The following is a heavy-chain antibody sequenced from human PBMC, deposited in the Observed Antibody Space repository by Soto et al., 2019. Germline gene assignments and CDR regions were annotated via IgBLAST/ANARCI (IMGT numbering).Heavy chain of an antibody. CDR3: AKVLYYDFWSGQFFDY. V-gene: IGHV3-23*01. D-gene: IGHD3-3*01. CDR1: GFTFSSYA. CDR2: ISGSGGST. Sequence: GGSLRLSCAASGFTFSSYAMSWVRQAPGKGLEWVSAISGSGGSTYYADSVKGRFTISRDNSKNTLYLQMNSLRAEDTAVYYCAKVLYYDFWSGQFFDYWGQGTLVTVSS. J-gene: IGHJ4*02.